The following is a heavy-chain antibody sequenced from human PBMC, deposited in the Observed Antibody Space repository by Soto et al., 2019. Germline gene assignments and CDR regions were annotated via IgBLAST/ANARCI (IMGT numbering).Heavy chain of an antibody. CDR2: VFSSGTT. CDR3: ARVPSPFDYYYAMDV. D-gene: IGHD3-16*01. J-gene: IGHJ6*02. Sequence: SETLSLTCTVSGDSISSGNKYWSWIRQPPGKGLEWIGYVFSSGTTYYNPSLKGRVSISLDASENQFSLKFASVTDADSAVYYCARVPSPFDYYYAMDVWGQGTTVTVSS. V-gene: IGHV4-30-4*01. CDR1: GDSISSGNKY.